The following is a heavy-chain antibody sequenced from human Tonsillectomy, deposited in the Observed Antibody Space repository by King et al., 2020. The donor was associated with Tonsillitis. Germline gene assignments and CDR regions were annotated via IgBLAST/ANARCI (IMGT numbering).Heavy chain of an antibody. V-gene: IGHV3-21*01. D-gene: IGHD2-2*01. Sequence: VQLVESGGGLVKPGGSLRVSCAASGFTFSSYSMNWVRQAPGKGLELVSSISSSSSYIYYADSVKGRFTISRDNAKNSLYLQMNSLRAEDTAVYYCARDVWDIVAVIGATRMDVWGKGTTVTVSS. CDR3: ARDVWDIVAVIGATRMDV. J-gene: IGHJ6*04. CDR1: GFTFSSYS. CDR2: ISSSSSYI.